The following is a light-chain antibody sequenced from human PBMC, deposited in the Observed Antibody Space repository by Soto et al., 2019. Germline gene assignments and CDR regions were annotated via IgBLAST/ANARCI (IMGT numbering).Light chain of an antibody. CDR1: SSGVGGYNY. CDR2: EVS. J-gene: IGLJ2*01. Sequence: QSALTQPASVSGSPGQSITISCTGTSSGVGGYNYVSWYQQHPGKAPKLMIFEVSNRPSGVSHRFSGSKSGNTASLTISGLLAEDEADYYCCSYTTSSTLVFGGGTKLTVL. V-gene: IGLV2-14*01. CDR3: CSYTTSSTLV.